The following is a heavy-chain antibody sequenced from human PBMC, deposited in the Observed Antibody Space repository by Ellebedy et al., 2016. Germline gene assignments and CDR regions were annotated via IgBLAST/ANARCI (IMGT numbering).Heavy chain of an antibody. D-gene: IGHD1-20*01. Sequence: GESLKISXAASGFTFSSYAMSWVRQAPGKGLEWVSAISGSGGSTYYADSVKGRFTTSRDNSKNTLYLQMNSLRAEDTAVYYCAKARDDNWNDAFDYWGQGTLVTVSS. V-gene: IGHV3-23*01. CDR3: AKARDDNWNDAFDY. CDR2: ISGSGGST. J-gene: IGHJ4*02. CDR1: GFTFSSYA.